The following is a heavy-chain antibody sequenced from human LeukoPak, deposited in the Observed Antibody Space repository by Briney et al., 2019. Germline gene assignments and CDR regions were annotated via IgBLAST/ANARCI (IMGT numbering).Heavy chain of an antibody. Sequence: SETLSLTCTVSGGSLDSSTYYSGWIRQPPGKGLEWIGSIYSSGSTYYNPPLKSRVTVSVDTSKNQFSLKLTSVTAADTAVYYCARDRACSNGICSYFDYWGQGTVVAVSS. CDR1: GGSLDSSTYY. J-gene: IGHJ4*02. V-gene: IGHV4-39*01. CDR3: ARDRACSNGICSYFDY. CDR2: IYSSGST. D-gene: IGHD2-8*01.